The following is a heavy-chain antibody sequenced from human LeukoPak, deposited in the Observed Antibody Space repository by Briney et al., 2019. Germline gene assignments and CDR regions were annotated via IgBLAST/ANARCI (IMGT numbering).Heavy chain of an antibody. D-gene: IGHD6-19*01. CDR1: GFTFSSYG. J-gene: IGHJ4*02. Sequence: PGGSLRLSCAASGFTFSSYGMHCVRQAPGKGLEWVAFIRSDGSNKYYADSVKGRFTISRDNSKLYLQMNSLRAEDTAVYYCAKKGYSNGWRDSYYFDCWGQGTLVTVSS. CDR2: IRSDGSNK. CDR3: AKKGYSNGWRDSYYFDC. V-gene: IGHV3-30*02.